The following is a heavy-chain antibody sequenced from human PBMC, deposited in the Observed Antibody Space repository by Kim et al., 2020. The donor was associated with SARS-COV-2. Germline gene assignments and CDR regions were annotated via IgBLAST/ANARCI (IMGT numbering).Heavy chain of an antibody. D-gene: IGHD3-16*02. J-gene: IGHJ4*02. Sequence: SETLSLTCAVYGGSFSGYYWSWIRQPPGKGLEWIGEINHSGSTNYNPSLKSRVTISVDTSKNQFSLKLSSVTAADTAVYYCARGGGMITFGGVINWGQGTLVTVSS. CDR1: GGSFSGYY. V-gene: IGHV4-34*01. CDR2: INHSGST. CDR3: ARGGGMITFGGVIN.